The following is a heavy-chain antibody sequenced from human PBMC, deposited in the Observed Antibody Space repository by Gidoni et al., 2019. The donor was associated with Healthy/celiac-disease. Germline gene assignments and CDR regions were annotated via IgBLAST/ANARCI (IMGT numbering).Heavy chain of an antibody. Sequence: QLQLQESGPGLVKPSETLSLTCTVSGGSISSSSYYWGWIRQPPGKGREWIGSIYYSGSTYYNPSLKSRVTISVDTSKNQFSLKLSSVTAADTAVYYCARHRSNGYYGMDVWGQGTTVTVSS. CDR2: IYYSGST. CDR1: GGSISSSSYY. CDR3: ARHRSNGYYGMDV. J-gene: IGHJ6*02. V-gene: IGHV4-39*01.